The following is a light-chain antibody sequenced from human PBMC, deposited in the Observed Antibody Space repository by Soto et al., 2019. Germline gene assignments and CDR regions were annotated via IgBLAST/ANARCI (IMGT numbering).Light chain of an antibody. J-gene: IGKJ4*01. CDR3: QKYGSSPRT. CDR2: GES. V-gene: IGKV3-20*01. CDR1: QSVSSSY. Sequence: EIVLTQSPGTLSLSPGERATLSCRASQSVSSSYLAWYQQKPGQAPRLLIYGESSRATGIPARLSGSGSGTDLNLTISRLEPEDFAVYYCQKYGSSPRTCGGGTKVDIK.